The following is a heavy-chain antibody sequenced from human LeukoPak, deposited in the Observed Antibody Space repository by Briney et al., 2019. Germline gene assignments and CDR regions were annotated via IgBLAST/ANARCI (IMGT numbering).Heavy chain of an antibody. V-gene: IGHV5-10-1*01. CDR2: IDPSGSYT. CDR1: GYSFSNYW. J-gene: IGHJ4*02. CDR3: ARYGGGFDY. D-gene: IGHD4-23*01. Sequence: GESLKISCKGSGYSFSNYWISWVRQMPGKGLEWMGRIDPSGSYTEYSPSFQGHVTISADKSISPAYLQWRSLKASDTATYFCARYGGGFDYWGQGTQVTVSS.